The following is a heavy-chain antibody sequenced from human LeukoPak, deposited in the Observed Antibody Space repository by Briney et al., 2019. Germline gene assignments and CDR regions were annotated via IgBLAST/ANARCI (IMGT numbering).Heavy chain of an antibody. D-gene: IGHD5-18*01. V-gene: IGHV3-30*18. CDR1: GLTFSSYG. CDR3: AKEYGYTYGEFDY. J-gene: IGHJ4*02. CDR2: ISYDGSKK. Sequence: GGSLRLSCAASGLTFSSYGMHWVRQAPGKGLEWVAVISYDGSKKYYADSVKGRITISRDNSKNTLYLQMNSLRAEDTAVYYCAKEYGYTYGEFDYWGQGTLVTVSS.